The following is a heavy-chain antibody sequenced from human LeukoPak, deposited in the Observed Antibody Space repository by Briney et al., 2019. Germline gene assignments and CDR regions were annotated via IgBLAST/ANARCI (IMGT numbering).Heavy chain of an antibody. CDR2: IYYSGST. Sequence: PSETLSLTCTVSGGSISSGGYYWRWIRQHPGTGLEWIGYIYYSGSTYYNPSLKSRVTISVDTSKNQFSLKLSSVTAADTAVYYCARVLRDRYSSSWYWVDYWGQGTLVTVSS. D-gene: IGHD6-13*01. CDR1: GGSISSGGYY. CDR3: ARVLRDRYSSSWYWVDY. V-gene: IGHV4-31*03. J-gene: IGHJ4*02.